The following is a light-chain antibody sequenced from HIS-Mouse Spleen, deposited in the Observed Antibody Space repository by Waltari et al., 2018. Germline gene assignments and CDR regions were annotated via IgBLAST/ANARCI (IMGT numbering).Light chain of an antibody. CDR2: EDS. J-gene: IGLJ2*01. Sequence: YALTQPPSASVSPVQTARITCYGDASPNTYAYWNQKKSGQAPVPVIYEDSKRPSGIPEGFSGSSSGTMATLTISGAQVEDEADYYCYSTDSSGNHVVFGGGTKLTVL. V-gene: IGLV3-10*01. CDR3: YSTDSSGNHVV. CDR1: ASPNTY.